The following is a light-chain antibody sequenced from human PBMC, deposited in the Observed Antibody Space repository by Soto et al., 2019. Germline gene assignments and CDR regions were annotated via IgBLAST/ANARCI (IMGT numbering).Light chain of an antibody. V-gene: IGKV2-28*01. CDR1: QSLLHSNGYNY. CDR3: MQALQPLYT. Sequence: DIVMTQSPLSLPVTPGEPASISCRSSQSLLHSNGYNYLDWYLQKPGQSPQLLIYLGSNRASGVPDRFSGSGSGQDFTLKISRVEAEDVGVYYCMQALQPLYTFGQGTKLEIK. CDR2: LGS. J-gene: IGKJ2*01.